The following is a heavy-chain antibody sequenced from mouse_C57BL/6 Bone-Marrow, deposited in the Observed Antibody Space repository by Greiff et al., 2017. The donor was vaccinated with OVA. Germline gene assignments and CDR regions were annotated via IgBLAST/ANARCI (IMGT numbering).Heavy chain of an antibody. CDR3: ARSYYYGSSWRYFDV. D-gene: IGHD1-1*01. Sequence: VQLQQSGPELVKPGASVKMSCKASGYTFTDYNMHWVKQSHGKSLEWIGYINPNNGGTSYNQKFKGKATLTVNKSSSTAYMELRSLTSEESAVYYCARSYYYGSSWRYFDVWGTGTTVTVSS. J-gene: IGHJ1*03. CDR1: GYTFTDYN. CDR2: INPNNGGT. V-gene: IGHV1-22*01.